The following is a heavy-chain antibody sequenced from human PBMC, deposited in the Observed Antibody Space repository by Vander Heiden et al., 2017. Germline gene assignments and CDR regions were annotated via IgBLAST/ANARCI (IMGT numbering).Heavy chain of an antibody. CDR1: GYTFTGYY. V-gene: IGHV1-2*06. CDR2: INPNSGGT. D-gene: IGHD2-8*01. Sequence: QVQLVQSGAEVKKPGASVKVSCKASGYTFTGYYMHWVRQAPGQGLEWMGRINPNSGGTNYAQKLQGRVTMTRDTSISTAYMELSRLRSDDTAVYYCARQLRYCTNGVCYTGSGWFDPWGQGTLVTVSS. CDR3: ARQLRYCTNGVCYTGSGWFDP. J-gene: IGHJ5*02.